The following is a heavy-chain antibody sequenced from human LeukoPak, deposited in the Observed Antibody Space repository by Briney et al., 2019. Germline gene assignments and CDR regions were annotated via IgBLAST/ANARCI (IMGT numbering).Heavy chain of an antibody. J-gene: IGHJ4*02. D-gene: IGHD6-13*01. CDR2: INPNSGGT. V-gene: IGHV1-2*02. CDR1: GYTFTSHG. CDR3: ARDRQQRWYDY. Sequence: GASVKVSCKASGYTFTSHGISWVRQAPGQGLEWMGWINPNSGGTNYAQKFQGRVTMTRDTSISTAYMELSRLRSDDTAVYYCARDRQQRWYDYWGQGTLVTVSS.